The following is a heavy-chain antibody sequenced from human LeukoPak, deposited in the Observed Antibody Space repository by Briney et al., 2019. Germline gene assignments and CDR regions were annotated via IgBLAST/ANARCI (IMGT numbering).Heavy chain of an antibody. D-gene: IGHD1-26*01. CDR3: ARGGSDPVSGRYYGGGAFDI. V-gene: IGHV3-48*02. CDR1: GFMFDAYN. CDR2: ISSGSSTK. J-gene: IGHJ3*02. Sequence: PGGSLRLSCAASGFMFDAYNMNWVRQAPGKGLEWVSYISSGSSTKYYADSVTGRFTISRDNAKNSLYLQMNSLRDEDTAVYYCARGGSDPVSGRYYGGGAFDIWGQGTMVTVSS.